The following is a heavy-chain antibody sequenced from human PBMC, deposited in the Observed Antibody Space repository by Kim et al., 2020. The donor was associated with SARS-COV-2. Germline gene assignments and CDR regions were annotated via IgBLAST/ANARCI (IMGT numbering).Heavy chain of an antibody. D-gene: IGHD3-22*01. Sequence: GRITISRDNAKTSLYLQMTSLRAEDTAVYYCARDPYYYDSSGYYYGLFDYWGQGTLVTVSS. V-gene: IGHV3-11*06. J-gene: IGHJ4*02. CDR3: ARDPYYYDSSGYYYGLFDY.